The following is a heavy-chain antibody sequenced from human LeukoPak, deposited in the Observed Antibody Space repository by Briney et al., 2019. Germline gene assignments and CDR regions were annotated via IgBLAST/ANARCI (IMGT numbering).Heavy chain of an antibody. J-gene: IGHJ4*02. D-gene: IGHD3-3*01. CDR2: TYYRSKWYN. CDR1: GDSVSSNSAA. V-gene: IGHV6-1*01. CDR3: ARDVDFWSGYSYYFDY. Sequence: SQTLSLTCTISGDSVSSNSAAWNWIRQSPSRGLEWLGRTYYRSKWYNDYAVSVKSRITINPDTSKNQFSLQLNSVTPEDTAVYYCARDVDFWSGYSYYFDYWGQGTLVTVSS.